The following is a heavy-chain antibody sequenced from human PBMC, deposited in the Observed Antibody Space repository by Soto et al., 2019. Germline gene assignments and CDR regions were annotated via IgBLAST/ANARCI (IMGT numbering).Heavy chain of an antibody. V-gene: IGHV1-46*01. Sequence: QVQLVQSGAEVKKPGASVKVSCKASGYTFITYYMHWVRQAPGLGLEWVGTINPSAGTTNYAQKFQGGVTMTRDTSTSTVYMELSSLRSEDTAVYFCARGYFDLWGRGTLVTVSS. J-gene: IGHJ2*01. CDR2: INPSAGTT. CDR1: GYTFITYY. CDR3: ARGYFDL.